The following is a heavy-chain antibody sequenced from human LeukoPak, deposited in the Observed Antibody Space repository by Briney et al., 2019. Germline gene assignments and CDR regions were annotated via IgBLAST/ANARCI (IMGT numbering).Heavy chain of an antibody. CDR3: ATYRRPFSDWGSYYFDY. D-gene: IGHD3-16*01. CDR1: GFTFSSYG. Sequence: PGGSLRLSCAASGFTFSSYGMSWVRQAPGKGLEWVSSLTTGGSTFYADSVKGRFIISRDNSKNTLYLRLNSLRAEDTALYYCATYRRPFSDWGSYYFDYWGQGTLVTVSS. J-gene: IGHJ4*02. CDR2: LTTGGST. V-gene: IGHV3-23*01.